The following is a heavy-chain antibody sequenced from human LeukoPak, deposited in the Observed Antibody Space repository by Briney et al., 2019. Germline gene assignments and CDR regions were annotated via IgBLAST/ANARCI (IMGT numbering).Heavy chain of an antibody. D-gene: IGHD3-22*01. V-gene: IGHV3-30*18. J-gene: IGHJ4*02. CDR1: GFTFSSYG. CDR2: ISFDGNNK. Sequence: GGSLRLSCAASGFTFSSYGMHWVRQAPGKGLEWVAIISFDGNNKYYADSVKGRFTISRDNSKSTLYLQMNSLRAEDTAVYYCAKASAMIVVVSKYFDYWGQGTLVTVSS. CDR3: AKASAMIVVVSKYFDY.